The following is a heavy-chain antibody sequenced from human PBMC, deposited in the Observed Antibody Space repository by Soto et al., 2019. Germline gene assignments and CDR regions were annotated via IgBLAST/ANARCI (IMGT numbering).Heavy chain of an antibody. V-gene: IGHV3-74*01. CDR2: INSDASHT. J-gene: IGHJ6*02. CDR1: GFTFSTYW. Sequence: PGGSLRLSCAASGFTFSTYWMHWIRQVPGKGLEWVSRINSDASHTYYADSVKGRFTISRDNAKNTLHLEMNSLRAEDTAVYYCAKGATYYDFWSGYSGGMDVWGQGTTVTVSS. CDR3: AKGATYYDFWSGYSGGMDV. D-gene: IGHD3-3*01.